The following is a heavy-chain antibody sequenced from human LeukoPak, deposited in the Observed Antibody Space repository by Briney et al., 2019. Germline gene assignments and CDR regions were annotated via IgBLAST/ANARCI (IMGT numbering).Heavy chain of an antibody. D-gene: IGHD2-15*01. Sequence: GGSLRLSCAASGFTFDDYGMTWVRQAPGKGLEWVSGINWNGGSTGYADSVKGRFTISKDNAKNSLYLQMNSLRAEDTALYYCARSSRYCSGGSCYRAVARFDIWGQGTMVTVSS. CDR1: GFTFDDYG. J-gene: IGHJ3*02. CDR3: ARSSRYCSGGSCYRAVARFDI. V-gene: IGHV3-20*04. CDR2: INWNGGST.